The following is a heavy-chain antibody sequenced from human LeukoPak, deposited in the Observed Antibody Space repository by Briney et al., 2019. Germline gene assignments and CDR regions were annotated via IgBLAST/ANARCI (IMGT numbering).Heavy chain of an antibody. CDR3: VKTLKYYGSGRGLFDS. Sequence: GGSRRLSCSASGFTFSSSAMYWVRQAPGKGLEYVSAFSSDGSSTFYADSVKGRFTISRDNSKNMLYLQMSSLRADDTAVYYCVKTLKYYGSGRGLFDSWGQGILVTVSS. D-gene: IGHD3-10*01. CDR1: GFTFSSSA. CDR2: FSSDGSST. V-gene: IGHV3-64D*06. J-gene: IGHJ4*02.